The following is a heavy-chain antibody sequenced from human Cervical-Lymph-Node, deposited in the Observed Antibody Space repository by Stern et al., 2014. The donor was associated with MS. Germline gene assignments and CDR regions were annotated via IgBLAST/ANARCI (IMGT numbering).Heavy chain of an antibody. D-gene: IGHD4-17*01. J-gene: IGHJ4*02. CDR2: ISTHYGNT. Sequence: DQLVESGAEVKKPGASVTVSCKASGYTFTNYGINWVRQAPGQGLEWMGWISTHYGNTNYAQRFQDRFTMTTDTSTETAYMELRSLRFDDTAVYYCVREVYGDLRRLDYWGQGTLVTVSS. V-gene: IGHV1-18*01. CDR1: GYTFTNYG. CDR3: VREVYGDLRRLDY.